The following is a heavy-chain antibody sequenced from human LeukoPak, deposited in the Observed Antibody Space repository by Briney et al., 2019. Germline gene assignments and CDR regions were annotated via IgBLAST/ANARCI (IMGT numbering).Heavy chain of an antibody. V-gene: IGHV1-24*01. J-gene: IGHJ4*02. CDR2: FDPEDGET. D-gene: IGHD1-26*01. CDR3: ATDLGSGSYLYFDY. CDR1: GYTLTELS. Sequence: ASVKVSCKVSGYTLTELSMHWVRQAPGKGLEWMGGFDPEDGETIYAQKFQGRVTMTEDTSTDTAYMELSSLRSEDTAAYYCATDLGSGSYLYFDYWGQGTLVTVSS.